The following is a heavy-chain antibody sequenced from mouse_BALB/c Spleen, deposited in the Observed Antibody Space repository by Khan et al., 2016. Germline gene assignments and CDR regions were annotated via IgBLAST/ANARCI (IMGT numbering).Heavy chain of an antibody. CDR2: IITYSGES. V-gene: IGHV9-3-1*01. CDR3: ARYRYYDGSRRYIDV. D-gene: IGHD1-1*01. J-gene: IGHJ1*01. CDR1: GYTFTNYG. Sequence: QIQLVQSGPELKKPGKTVKISCKASGYTFTNYGMNWVKQAPGKGLKWMGWIITYSGESTYADDFKGRFAFSLVTSAITAFLQINNLKNEDTAPYVGARYRYYDGSRRYIDVWGEGTTVTVSS.